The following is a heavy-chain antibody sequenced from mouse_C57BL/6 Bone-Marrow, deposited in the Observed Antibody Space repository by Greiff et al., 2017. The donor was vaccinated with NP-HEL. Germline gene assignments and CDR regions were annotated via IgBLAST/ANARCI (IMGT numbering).Heavy chain of an antibody. CDR3: ARDIHRRYFDV. V-gene: IGHV3-6*01. CDR1: GYSITSGYY. CDR2: ISYDGSN. J-gene: IGHJ1*03. Sequence: EVQLQQSGPGLVKPSQSLSLTCSVTGYSITSGYYWNWIRQLPGNKLEWMGYISYDGSNNYIPSFKNRIPITRDTSKNQFFLKLNSVTTEDTATYYCARDIHRRYFDVWGTGTTVTVSS.